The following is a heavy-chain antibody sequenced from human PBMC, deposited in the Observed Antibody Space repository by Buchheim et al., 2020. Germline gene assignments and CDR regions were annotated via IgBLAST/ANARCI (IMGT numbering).Heavy chain of an antibody. D-gene: IGHD3-3*01. Sequence: QVQLQQWGAGLLKPSETLSLTCAVYGGSFSGYYWSWIRQPPGKGLEWIGEINHSGSTNYNPSLKSRVTISVDTSKNQFFLKLSSVTAADTAVYYCARAVFWSGLVDYWGQGTL. CDR1: GGSFSGYY. V-gene: IGHV4-34*01. CDR3: ARAVFWSGLVDY. CDR2: INHSGST. J-gene: IGHJ4*02.